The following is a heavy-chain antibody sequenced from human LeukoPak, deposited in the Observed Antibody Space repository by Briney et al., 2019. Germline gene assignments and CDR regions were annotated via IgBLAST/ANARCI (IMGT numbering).Heavy chain of an antibody. CDR3: ARDGYCSGGSCYREY. J-gene: IGHJ4*02. CDR1: GFIFSDYN. D-gene: IGHD2-15*01. Sequence: GGSLRLSCGASGFIFSDYNMVWVRQAPGKGLEWVAVISYDGSNKYYADSVKGRFTISRDNAKNSLYLQMNSLRAEDTAVYYCARDGYCSGGSCYREYWGQGTLVTVSS. CDR2: ISYDGSNK. V-gene: IGHV3-30-3*01.